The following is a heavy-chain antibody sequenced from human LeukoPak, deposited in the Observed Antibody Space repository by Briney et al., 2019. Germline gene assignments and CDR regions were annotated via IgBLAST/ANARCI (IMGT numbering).Heavy chain of an antibody. CDR1: GFTFDDYA. Sequence: GGSLRLSCAASGFTFDDYAMHWVRQAPGKGLEWVSGISWNSGSIGYADSVKGRFTISRDNAKNSLYLQMNSLRAEDTALYYCAKIAPEYSSSWSDAFDIWGQGTMVTVSS. CDR3: AKIAPEYSSSWSDAFDI. D-gene: IGHD6-13*01. V-gene: IGHV3-9*01. CDR2: ISWNSGSI. J-gene: IGHJ3*02.